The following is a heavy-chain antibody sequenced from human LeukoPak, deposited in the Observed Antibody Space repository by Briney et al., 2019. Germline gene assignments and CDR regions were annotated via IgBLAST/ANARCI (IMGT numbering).Heavy chain of an antibody. CDR1: GFAFSTCS. CDR2: ISYDGSNK. Sequence: LSGGSLRLSCAASGFAFSTCSMNWVRQAPGKGLEWVAVISYDGSNKYYADSVKGRFTISRDNSKNTLYLQMNSLRAEDTAVYYCARQRFLEWLSRDLAKDYWGQGTLVTVSS. V-gene: IGHV3-30*03. J-gene: IGHJ4*02. CDR3: ARQRFLEWLSRDLAKDY. D-gene: IGHD3-3*01.